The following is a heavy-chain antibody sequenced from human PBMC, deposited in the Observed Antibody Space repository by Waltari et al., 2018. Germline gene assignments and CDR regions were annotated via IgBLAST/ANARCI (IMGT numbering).Heavy chain of an antibody. Sequence: VQLVESGGGLVQPGGFLRLTCTASGLSLSDYNMNWVRQAPGKGLEWISYISVSSTTKYYADSVKGRFTISRDNAKNSMYLQVSSLRGEDTAIYYCARDEINGWPGFEDWGQGTLVTVSS. J-gene: IGHJ4*02. CDR1: GLSLSDYN. CDR3: ARDEINGWPGFED. CDR2: ISVSSTTK. D-gene: IGHD2-8*01. V-gene: IGHV3-48*01.